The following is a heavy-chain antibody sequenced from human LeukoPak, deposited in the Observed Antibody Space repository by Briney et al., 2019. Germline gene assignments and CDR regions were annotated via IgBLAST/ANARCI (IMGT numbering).Heavy chain of an antibody. V-gene: IGHV3-15*01. CDR2: IKSKADGETT. Sequence: TGGSLRLSCAASRFTFSNAWMNWVRQAPGKGLEWVGRIKSKADGETTDYASPVKGRFTISRDDSNNMVYLQMNSLKIEDTAVYYCAIDEPNYAPYDFDYWGQGTLVTVSS. CDR1: RFTFSNAW. D-gene: IGHD4/OR15-4a*01. CDR3: AIDEPNYAPYDFDY. J-gene: IGHJ4*02.